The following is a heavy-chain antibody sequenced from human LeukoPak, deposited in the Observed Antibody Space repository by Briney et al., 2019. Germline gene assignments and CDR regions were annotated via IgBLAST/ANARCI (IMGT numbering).Heavy chain of an antibody. CDR1: GYAFTSYG. CDR2: ISAYNGNT. V-gene: IGHV1-18*01. Sequence: ASVKVSCKASGYAFTSYGISWVRQAPGQGLEWMGWISAYNGNTNYAQKLQGRVTMTTDTSTSTAYMELRSLRSDDTAVYYCARDLTKSLYSSGWYEDYWSQGTLVTVSS. J-gene: IGHJ4*02. D-gene: IGHD6-19*01. CDR3: ARDLTKSLYSSGWYEDY.